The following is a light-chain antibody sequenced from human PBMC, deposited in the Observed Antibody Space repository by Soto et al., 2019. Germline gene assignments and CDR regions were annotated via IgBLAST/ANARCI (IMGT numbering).Light chain of an antibody. J-gene: IGKJ1*01. CDR3: QQYDSSPRT. Sequence: EIVLTQSPGILSLSPGERASLSCGASQSITSNCLAWYQQKPGQAPRLLIYGASSRATGIPDRFSGSGSGTDFTLTISRLEPEDFAVYYCQQYDSSPRTFGQGTKVDIK. V-gene: IGKV3-20*01. CDR1: QSITSNC. CDR2: GAS.